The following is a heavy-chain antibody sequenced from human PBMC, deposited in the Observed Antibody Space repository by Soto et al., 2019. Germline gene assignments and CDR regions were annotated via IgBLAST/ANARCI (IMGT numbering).Heavy chain of an antibody. CDR3: ARTLAGGPFDY. CDR2: IWYDGNNK. CDR1: GFTLSSYG. D-gene: IGHD3-10*01. J-gene: IGHJ4*02. Sequence: QVQLVESGGGVVQPGRSLRLSYTTSGFTLSSYGIHWVRQAPGKGLEWVTVIWYDGNNKYYADSVKGRFTISRDNSNNTVYLQMNSLGAEDTAVYYCARTLAGGPFDYWGQGTLVTVSS. V-gene: IGHV3-33*01.